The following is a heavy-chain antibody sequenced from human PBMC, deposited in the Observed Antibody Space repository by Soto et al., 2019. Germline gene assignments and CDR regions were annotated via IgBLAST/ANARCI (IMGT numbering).Heavy chain of an antibody. D-gene: IGHD1-26*01. Sequence: TETLSLTCTVSGGSMSSYYWTWLRQSPGRGLEWIGYISYSGSTYYNPSLKSRVTISADTSKNQFSLRMNSMIAADTAVYYCARADPDASVGYWGQGTLVTVSS. CDR1: GGSMSSYY. V-gene: IGHV4-59*01. J-gene: IGHJ4*02. CDR2: ISYSGST. CDR3: ARADPDASVGY.